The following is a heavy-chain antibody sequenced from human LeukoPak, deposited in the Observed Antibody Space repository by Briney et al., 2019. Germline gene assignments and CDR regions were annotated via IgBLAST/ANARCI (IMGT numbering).Heavy chain of an antibody. Sequence: ASVKVSCKASGSPFTGFYVHWVRQAPGQGLEWMGWINPNSGVTSYAQTFQGRVTVTRDRSLSTAYMELRRLRSDDTAVYYCARDRRIGYCSSTSCLSEDAGANYYGMDVWGQGTTVTVSS. D-gene: IGHD2-2*01. CDR2: INPNSGVT. CDR1: GSPFTGFY. J-gene: IGHJ6*02. CDR3: ARDRRIGYCSSTSCLSEDAGANYYGMDV. V-gene: IGHV1-2*02.